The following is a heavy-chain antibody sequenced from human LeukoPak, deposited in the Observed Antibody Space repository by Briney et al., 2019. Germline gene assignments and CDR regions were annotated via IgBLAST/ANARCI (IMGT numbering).Heavy chain of an antibody. V-gene: IGHV3-48*03. CDR1: GFTFSSYE. CDR2: ISSSSSTI. J-gene: IGHJ4*02. CDR3: ARGAEGIAATDSNFDY. Sequence: GGSLRLSCAASGFTFSSYEMNWVRQAPGKGLEWVSYISSSSSTIYYADSVKGRFTISRDNAKKSLYLQMNSLRVEDTAVYYCARGAEGIAATDSNFDYWGQGTVVTVSS. D-gene: IGHD6-13*01.